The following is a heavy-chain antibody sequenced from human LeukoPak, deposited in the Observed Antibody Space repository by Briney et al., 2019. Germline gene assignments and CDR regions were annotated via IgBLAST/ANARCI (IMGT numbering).Heavy chain of an antibody. CDR1: GFTFSSYS. J-gene: IGHJ4*02. D-gene: IGHD5-24*01. Sequence: PGGSLRLSCAASGFTFSSYSMSWFRQAPGKGLEWVGFIRSKAYGGTTEYAASVKGRFTISRDDPKSIAYLQMNSLKTEDTAVYYCTRDSRDGYTDFDYWGQGTLVTVSS. CDR3: TRDSRDGYTDFDY. V-gene: IGHV3-49*03. CDR2: IRSKAYGGTT.